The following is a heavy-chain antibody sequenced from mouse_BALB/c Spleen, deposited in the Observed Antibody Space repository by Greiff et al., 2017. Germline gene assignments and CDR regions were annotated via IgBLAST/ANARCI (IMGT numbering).Heavy chain of an antibody. CDR3: ARYGNYEVDY. J-gene: IGHJ4*01. Sequence: EVKLMESGPGLVKPSQSLSLTCTVTGYSITSDYAWNWIRQFPGNKLEWMGYISYSGSTSYNPSLKSRISITRDTSKNQFFLQLNSVTTEDTATYYCARYGNYEVDYWGQGTSVTVSS. CDR2: ISYSGST. D-gene: IGHD2-1*01. V-gene: IGHV3-2*02. CDR1: GYSITSDYA.